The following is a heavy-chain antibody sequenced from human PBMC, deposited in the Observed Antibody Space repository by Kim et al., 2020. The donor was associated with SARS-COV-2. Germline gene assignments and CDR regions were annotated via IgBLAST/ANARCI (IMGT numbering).Heavy chain of an antibody. V-gene: IGHV1-8*01. CDR3: ARGPITMVRGVMRGFLIDY. Sequence: ASVKVSCKASGYTFTSYDTNWVRQATGQGLEWMGWMNPNSGNTGYAQKFQGRVTMTRNTSISTAYMELSSLRSEDTAVYYCARGPITMVRGVMRGFLIDYWGQGTLVTVSS. CDR2: MNPNSGNT. D-gene: IGHD3-10*01. J-gene: IGHJ4*02. CDR1: GYTFTSYD.